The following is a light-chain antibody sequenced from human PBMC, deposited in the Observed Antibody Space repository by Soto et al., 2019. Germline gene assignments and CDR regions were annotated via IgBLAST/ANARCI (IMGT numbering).Light chain of an antibody. V-gene: IGKV1-5*03. CDR1: QSISVW. Sequence: DIQMTQAPSTLCASVGDRVTITCRASQSISVWLAWYQQKAGKAPNLLIYKASRLESGVPSRFSGSGSETEFTLTISGLQPGDSATYYCQQLKSYPINCGQGTRLEIK. J-gene: IGKJ5*01. CDR3: QQLKSYPIN. CDR2: KAS.